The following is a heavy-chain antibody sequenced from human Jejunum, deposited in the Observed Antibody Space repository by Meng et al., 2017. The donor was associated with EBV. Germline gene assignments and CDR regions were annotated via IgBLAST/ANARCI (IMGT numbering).Heavy chain of an antibody. CDR2: IYYSGST. J-gene: IGHJ4*02. Sequence: QRQLQESGPGLGKPSETLSLTCTVSGGSVNSGNVYWSWIRQPPGKGLEWIGYIYYSGSTNYIPSLKSRVTISLDTSKNQFSLKLSSVTAADTAVYYCAGLRYSGYDRAFDYWGQGALVTVSS. D-gene: IGHD5-12*01. CDR3: AGLRYSGYDRAFDY. CDR1: GGSVNSGNVY. V-gene: IGHV4-61*01.